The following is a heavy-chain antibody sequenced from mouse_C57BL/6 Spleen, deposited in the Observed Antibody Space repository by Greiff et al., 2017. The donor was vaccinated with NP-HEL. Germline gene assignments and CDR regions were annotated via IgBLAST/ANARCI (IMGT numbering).Heavy chain of an antibody. Sequence: VQLQQPGAELVKPGASVKLSCKASGYTFTSYWMHWVKQRPGQGLEWIGMIHPNSGSTNYNEKFKSKATLTVDKSSSTAYMQLSSLTSEDSAVYYCEALYYYGSSPFAYWGQGTLVTVSA. D-gene: IGHD1-1*01. CDR3: EALYYYGSSPFAY. J-gene: IGHJ3*01. CDR1: GYTFTSYW. V-gene: IGHV1-64*01. CDR2: IHPNSGST.